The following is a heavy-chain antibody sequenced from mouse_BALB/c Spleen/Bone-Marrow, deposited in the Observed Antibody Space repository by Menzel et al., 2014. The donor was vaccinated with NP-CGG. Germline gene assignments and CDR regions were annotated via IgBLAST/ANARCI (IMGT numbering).Heavy chain of an antibody. CDR1: GYTFSSYW. J-gene: IGHJ1*01. V-gene: IGHV1-9*01. CDR3: AREDVLWCLDV. CDR2: ILPGIGST. Sequence: QVQLQQPGAELMKPGASVKISCKATGYTFSSYWIEWVKQRPGHGLEWIGDILPGIGSTNYNEKFKGKATFTADTSSNIPYMQLGGLTSKDSAVYYCAREDVLWCLDVWGPGTPVTVSS.